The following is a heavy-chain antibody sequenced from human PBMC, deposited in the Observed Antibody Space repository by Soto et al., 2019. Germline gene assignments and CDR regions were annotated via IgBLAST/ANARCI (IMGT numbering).Heavy chain of an antibody. D-gene: IGHD4-4*01. J-gene: IGHJ6*02. Sequence: GESLKISCKGSGYSFTSYWIGWVRQMPGKGLEWMGIIYPGDSDTRYSPSFQGQVTTSADKSISTAYLQWSSLKASDTAMYYCARLGEGTTVTTIPNYYYYGMDVWGQGTTVTVSS. V-gene: IGHV5-51*01. CDR2: IYPGDSDT. CDR3: ARLGEGTTVTTIPNYYYYGMDV. CDR1: GYSFTSYW.